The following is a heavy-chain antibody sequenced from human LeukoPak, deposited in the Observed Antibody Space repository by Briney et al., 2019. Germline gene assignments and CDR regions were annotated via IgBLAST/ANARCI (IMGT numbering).Heavy chain of an antibody. CDR2: ISGSGGST. J-gene: IGHJ3*02. V-gene: IGHV3-23*01. CDR1: GFTFSSYG. Sequence: PGGTLRLSCAASGFTFSSYGMSWVRQAPGKGLEWVSAISGSGGSTYYADSVKGRFTISRDNSKNTLYLQMNSMRAEDTAVYYCAKLMSDFDWLFSGAFDIWGQGTMVTVSS. D-gene: IGHD3-9*01. CDR3: AKLMSDFDWLFSGAFDI.